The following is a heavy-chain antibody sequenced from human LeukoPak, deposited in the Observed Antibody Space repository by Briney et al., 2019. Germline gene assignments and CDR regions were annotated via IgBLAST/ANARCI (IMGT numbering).Heavy chain of an antibody. CDR2: TSYRVKWYF. V-gene: IGHV6-1*01. J-gene: IGHJ6*03. D-gene: IGHD3-10*01. CDR3: ARGFATVSAVQCAYMDV. Sequence: SQTLSLTCAISGDSVSNNSAAWNWIRQSPSRGLEWLGRTSYRVKWYFDYAESVKSRIIRKADISKNQFYLQLNSVTPEDTAVFYCARGFATVSAVQCAYMDVWGKGTSVTVSS. CDR1: GDSVSNNSAA.